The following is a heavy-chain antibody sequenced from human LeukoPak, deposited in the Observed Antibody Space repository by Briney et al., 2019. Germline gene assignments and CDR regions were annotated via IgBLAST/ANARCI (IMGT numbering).Heavy chain of an antibody. D-gene: IGHD1-26*01. CDR1: GGSISGYF. V-gene: IGHV4-59*08. J-gene: IGHJ6*02. CDR3: ARHDPVGHYQRGMDV. CDR2: IYYNGAT. Sequence: PSETLSLTCTVSGGSISGYFWSCIRQPSGQELEWIGYIYYNGATLYSPSLRSRVSMSVDTSKNQFSLNLSSVTAADTAVYYCARHDPVGHYQRGMDVWGQGTTVIVSS.